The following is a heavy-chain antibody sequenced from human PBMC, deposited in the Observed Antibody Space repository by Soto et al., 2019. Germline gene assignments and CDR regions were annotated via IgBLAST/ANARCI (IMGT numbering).Heavy chain of an antibody. J-gene: IGHJ6*02. D-gene: IGHD2-2*01. Sequence: PGESLKISCKGSGYSFTGYWISWVRQMPGKGLEWMGRIDPSDSYTNYSPSFQGHVTISADKSISTAYLQWSSLKASDTAMYYCATMARTTNYYYYGMDVWGQGTTVTVSS. CDR3: ATMARTTNYYYYGMDV. CDR2: IDPSDSYT. CDR1: GYSFTGYW. V-gene: IGHV5-10-1*01.